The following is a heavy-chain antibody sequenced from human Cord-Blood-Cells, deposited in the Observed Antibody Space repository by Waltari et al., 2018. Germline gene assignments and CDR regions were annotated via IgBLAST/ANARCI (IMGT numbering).Heavy chain of an antibody. Sequence: QVQLQESGPGLVQPSETLSLSSTASGGRISRYYWSWCRQPPGKGLEWIGYIYYSGSTNYNPSLKSRVTISVDTSKNQFSLKLSSVTAADTAVYYCARQGSLGDLGFDYWGQGTLVTVSS. V-gene: IGHV4-59*01. D-gene: IGHD3-16*01. CDR3: ARQGSLGDLGFDY. CDR2: IYYSGST. CDR1: GGRISRYY. J-gene: IGHJ4*02.